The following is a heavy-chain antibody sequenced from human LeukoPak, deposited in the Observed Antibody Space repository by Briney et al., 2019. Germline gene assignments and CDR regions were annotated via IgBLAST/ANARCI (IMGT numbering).Heavy chain of an antibody. J-gene: IGHJ5*02. CDR2: IIPIFGTA. CDR1: GGTFSSYA. CDR3: ARVVVAKTGNWFDP. V-gene: IGHV1-69*05. D-gene: IGHD2-21*01. Sequence: ASVKVSCKASGGTFSSYAISWVQQAPGQGLEWMGGIIPIFGTANYAQKFQGRVTITTDESTSTAYMELSSLRSEDTAVYYCARVVVAKTGNWFDPWGQGTLVTVSS.